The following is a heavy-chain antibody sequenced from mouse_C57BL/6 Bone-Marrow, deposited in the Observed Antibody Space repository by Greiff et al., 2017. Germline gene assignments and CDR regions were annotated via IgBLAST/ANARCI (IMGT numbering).Heavy chain of an antibody. D-gene: IGHD1-1*01. J-gene: IGHJ3*01. V-gene: IGHV1-9*01. CDR3: ARPDYDYGSSRFAY. CDR2: ILPGSGST. Sequence: LEESGAELMKPGASVKLSCKATGYTFTGYWIEWVKQRPGHGLEWIGEILPGSGSTNYNEKFKGKATFTADTSSNTAYMQLSSLTTEDSAIYYCARPDYDYGSSRFAYWGQGTLVTVSA. CDR1: GYTFTGYW.